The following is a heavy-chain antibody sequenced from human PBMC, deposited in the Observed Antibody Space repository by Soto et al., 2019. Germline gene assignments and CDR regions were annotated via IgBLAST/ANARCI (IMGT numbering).Heavy chain of an antibody. J-gene: IGHJ6*02. Sequence: PGGSLRLSCAASGFTFSSYSMNWVRQAPGKGLEWVSYISSSSSTIYYADSVKGRFTISRDNAKNSLYLQMNSLRAEDTAVYYCARDFAYFSGSSILSPDAFDIRAQRTTVTGSS. CDR1: GFTFSSYS. CDR3: ARDFAYFSGSSILSPDAFDI. V-gene: IGHV3-48*01. D-gene: IGHD3-10*01. CDR2: ISSSSSTI.